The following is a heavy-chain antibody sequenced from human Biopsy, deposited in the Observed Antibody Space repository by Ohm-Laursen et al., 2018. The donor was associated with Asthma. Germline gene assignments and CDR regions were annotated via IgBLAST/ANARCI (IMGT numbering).Heavy chain of an antibody. CDR3: VRHQYSSSWSTFDY. J-gene: IGHJ4*02. D-gene: IGHD3-22*01. CDR1: GGSITSSSYY. Sequence: SDTLSLTCPVSGGSITSSSYYWGWIRQPPGKGMEWIGSMYHSGIPYYHPSLKSRATISVDTSKNLLSLKMSSVTAADTAVYFCVRHQYSSSWSTFDYWGQGALVTVSS. CDR2: MYHSGIP. V-gene: IGHV4-39*01.